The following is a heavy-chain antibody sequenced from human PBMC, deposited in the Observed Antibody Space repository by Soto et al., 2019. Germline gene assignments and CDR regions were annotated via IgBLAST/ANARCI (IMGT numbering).Heavy chain of an antibody. CDR3: ARLYCSGGGCYFDY. CDR1: GFTFSDHY. D-gene: IGHD2-15*01. V-gene: IGHV3-72*01. CDR2: TRNKANSYTT. Sequence: GGSLRLSCAASGFTFSDHYMDWVRQAPGKGLEWVGRTRNKANSYTTEYAASVKGRFTISRDDSKNSLYLQMNSLKTEDTAVYYCARLYCSGGGCYFDYWGQGTLVTVSS. J-gene: IGHJ4*02.